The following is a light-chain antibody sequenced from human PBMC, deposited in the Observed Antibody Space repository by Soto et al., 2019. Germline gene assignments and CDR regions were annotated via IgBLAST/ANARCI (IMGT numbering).Light chain of an antibody. Sequence: QSALTQPASVSGSPGQSITISCTGTSSDIGAYNYVSWYQHHPGKAPKFIIYDVSNRPSGVSDRFSSSKSGNTATLTISRLKAEDEADYYCNSYTSSSTYVFGTWTKLTVL. CDR2: DVS. CDR3: NSYTSSSTYV. CDR1: SSDIGAYNY. V-gene: IGLV2-14*03. J-gene: IGLJ1*01.